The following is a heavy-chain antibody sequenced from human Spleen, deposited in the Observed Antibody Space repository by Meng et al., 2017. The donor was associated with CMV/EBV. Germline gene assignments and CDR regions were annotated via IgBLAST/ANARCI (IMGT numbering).Heavy chain of an antibody. CDR3: ASLKLGTFEFFDY. CDR1: GFIFSSYG. D-gene: IGHD7-27*01. J-gene: IGHJ4*02. CDR2: INWNGGSV. Sequence: GESLKISCAASGFIFSSYGMHWVRQAPGKGLEWVSSINWNGGSVGYADSVKDRFTISRDNAKSSLYLQMNTLRPEDTALYYCASLKLGTFEFFDYWGLGTLVTVSS. V-gene: IGHV3-20*04.